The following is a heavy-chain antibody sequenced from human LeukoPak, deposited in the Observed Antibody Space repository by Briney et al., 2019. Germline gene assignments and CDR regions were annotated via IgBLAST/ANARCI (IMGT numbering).Heavy chain of an antibody. J-gene: IGHJ4*02. CDR1: GFTFSNYA. CDR3: AKSHLTTVNFGRSSDY. CDR2: VSGSGGST. V-gene: IGHV3-23*01. D-gene: IGHD4-17*01. Sequence: PGGSLRLSCAASGFTFSNYAMSWVRQAPGKGLEWVSVVSGSGGSTYYADSVKGRFTISRDNSENTLYLHMNSLRAGDTAVYYCAKSHLTTVNFGRSSDYWGQGTLVTVSS.